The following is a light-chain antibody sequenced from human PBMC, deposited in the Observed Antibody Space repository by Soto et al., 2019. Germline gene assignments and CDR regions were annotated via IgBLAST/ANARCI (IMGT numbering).Light chain of an antibody. Sequence: EVVLKHSPGTLSLSPGERATVSFRASQSVSGSYLAWYQQKPGQAPRLLIYGASSRATGIPDRFSGSGSGTDFTLTISRLEPEDFAVYYCQQYGGSFRVFGPGTKVDIK. V-gene: IGKV3-20*01. CDR2: GAS. CDR1: QSVSGSY. J-gene: IGKJ3*01. CDR3: QQYGGSFRV.